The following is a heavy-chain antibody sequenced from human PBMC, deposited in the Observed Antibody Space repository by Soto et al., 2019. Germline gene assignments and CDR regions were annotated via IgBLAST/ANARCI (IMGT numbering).Heavy chain of an antibody. CDR2: INPDGSGE. CDR3: ARENWFFDY. D-gene: IGHD3-10*01. J-gene: IGHJ4*02. Sequence: GGSLRLSCAAPGFSFENALVGWGRQAPGKGLEWVANINPDGSGEYYLDSVKGRFTISRDNAKNSVYLQMNSLVGDDTAVYYCARENWFFDYWGQGTPVTVSS. CDR1: GFSFENAL. V-gene: IGHV3-7*01.